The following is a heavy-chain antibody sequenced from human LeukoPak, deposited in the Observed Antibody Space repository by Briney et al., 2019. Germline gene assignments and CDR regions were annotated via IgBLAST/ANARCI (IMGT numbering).Heavy chain of an antibody. CDR1: GFTFSSYG. CDR3: TKPLGYSSVELDY. V-gene: IGHV3-23*01. D-gene: IGHD6-19*01. J-gene: IGHJ4*02. CDR2: ISGSGGST. Sequence: GGSLRLSCAASGFTFSSYGMSWVRQAPGKGLEWVSGISGSGGSTYYADSVKGRLTISRDNSKNTLYLQMNSLRAEDTAVYYCTKPLGYSSVELDYWGQGTLVTVSS.